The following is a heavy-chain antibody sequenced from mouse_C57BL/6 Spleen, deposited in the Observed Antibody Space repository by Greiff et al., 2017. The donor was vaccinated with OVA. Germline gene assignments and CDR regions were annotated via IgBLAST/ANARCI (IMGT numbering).Heavy chain of an antibody. CDR1: GYTFTSYW. V-gene: IGHV1-50*01. D-gene: IGHD3-3*01. CDR2: IDPSDSYT. Sequence: QVQLQQPGAELVKPGASVKLSCKASGYTFTSYWMQWVKQRPGQGLGWIGEIDPSDSYTNYNQKFKGKATLTVDTSSSTAYMQLSSLTSEDSAVYYCARRGLALDYWGQGTTLTVSS. CDR3: ARRGLALDY. J-gene: IGHJ2*01.